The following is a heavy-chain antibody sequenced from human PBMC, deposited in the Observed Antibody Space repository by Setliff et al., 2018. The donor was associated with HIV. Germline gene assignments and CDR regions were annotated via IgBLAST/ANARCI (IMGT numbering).Heavy chain of an antibody. CDR3: AGGDLYGDYAFSY. D-gene: IGHD4-17*01. CDR1: GGSIGSYY. V-gene: IGHV4-59*03. J-gene: IGHJ4*02. CDR2: IYYSGSS. Sequence: SETLSLTCTVSGGSIGSYYWSVFRQPPGKGLEWIGYIYYSGSSNYNPSLKSRVTISVDTSNNQFSLKLSSVTAADTAVYYCAGGDLYGDYAFSYWGQGTLVTVSS.